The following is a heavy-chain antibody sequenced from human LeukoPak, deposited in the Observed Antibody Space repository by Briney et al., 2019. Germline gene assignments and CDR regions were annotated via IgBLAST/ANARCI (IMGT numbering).Heavy chain of an antibody. J-gene: IGHJ5*02. CDR3: ARGLGYYDFWSGYSSLYNWFDP. V-gene: IGHV4-34*01. CDR2: INHSGST. D-gene: IGHD3-3*01. Sequence: PSETLSLTCAVYGGSFSGYYWSWIRQPPGKGLEWIGEINHSGSTNYNPSLKSRVTISVDTSKNQFSLKLSSATAADTAVYYCARGLGYYDFWSGYSSLYNWFDPWGQGTLVTVSS. CDR1: GGSFSGYY.